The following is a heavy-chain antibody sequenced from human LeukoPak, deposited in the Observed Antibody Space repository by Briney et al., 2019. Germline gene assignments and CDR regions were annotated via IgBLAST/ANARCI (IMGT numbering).Heavy chain of an antibody. V-gene: IGHV7-4-1*02. CDR3: ARDGTPYSSSSVFDY. Sequence: ASLKVSCKASGDTFTSYAMSWVRQAPGQGLEWMGWINTNTGNPTYAQGFTGRFVFSLDTSVSTAYLQISSLKAEDTAVYYCARDGTPYSSSSVFDYWGQGTLVTVSS. D-gene: IGHD6-6*01. CDR2: INTNTGNP. J-gene: IGHJ4*02. CDR1: GDTFTSYA.